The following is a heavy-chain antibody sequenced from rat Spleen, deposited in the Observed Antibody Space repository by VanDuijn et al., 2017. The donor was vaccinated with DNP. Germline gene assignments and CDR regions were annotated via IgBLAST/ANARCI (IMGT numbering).Heavy chain of an antibody. Sequence: EVQLVESGGDLVQPGRSLKLSCEGSGFTFSDYNMAWVRQAPKKGLEWVATISYAGSSTSYRDSVKGRFTISRDNAENTLYLQMDSLKSEDTATYYCARPDYWGQGVMVTVSS. CDR3: ARPDY. J-gene: IGHJ2*01. CDR2: ISYAGSST. V-gene: IGHV5-7*01. CDR1: GFTFSDYN.